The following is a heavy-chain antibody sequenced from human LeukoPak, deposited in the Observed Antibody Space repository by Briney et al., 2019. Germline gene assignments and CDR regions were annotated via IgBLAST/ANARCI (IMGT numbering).Heavy chain of an antibody. CDR3: ATGQYYYDSSGYSTNHYFDY. Sequence: ASVKVSCKASGGTFSSYAISWLRQAPGQGLEWMGRIIPIFGTANYAQKFQGRVTITTDESTSTAYMELSSLRSEDTAVYYCATGQYYYDSSGYSTNHYFDYWGQGTLVTVSS. CDR1: GGTFSSYA. J-gene: IGHJ4*02. CDR2: IIPIFGTA. V-gene: IGHV1-69*05. D-gene: IGHD3-22*01.